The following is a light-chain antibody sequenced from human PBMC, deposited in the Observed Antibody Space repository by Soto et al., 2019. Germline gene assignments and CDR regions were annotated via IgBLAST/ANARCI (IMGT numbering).Light chain of an antibody. J-gene: IGKJ5*01. CDR2: KAS. CDR1: QSVTTW. V-gene: IGKV1-5*03. Sequence: DIQITPSPSTLSASVGDRVPITGRASQSVTTWLAWYQQKPGKAPKLLIYKASNLESGLPSRFTGSGSGTEFTLTIRRLKSDDFATYYCKQYSTYHITVGKGKRREIK. CDR3: KQYSTYHIT.